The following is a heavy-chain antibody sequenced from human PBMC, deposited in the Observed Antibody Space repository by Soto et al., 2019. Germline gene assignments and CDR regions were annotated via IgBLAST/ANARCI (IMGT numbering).Heavy chain of an antibody. D-gene: IGHD6-13*01. CDR2: TYYRSKWYN. Sequence: SQTLSLTCVISGDSVSSNSAAWNWIRQSPSRGLEWLGRTYYRSKWYNDYAVSVKSRITINPDTSKNQFSLQLNSVTPEDTAVYYCARDLILAAARPYNWFDPWGQGTLVTVSS. J-gene: IGHJ5*02. CDR1: GDSVSSNSAA. V-gene: IGHV6-1*01. CDR3: ARDLILAAARPYNWFDP.